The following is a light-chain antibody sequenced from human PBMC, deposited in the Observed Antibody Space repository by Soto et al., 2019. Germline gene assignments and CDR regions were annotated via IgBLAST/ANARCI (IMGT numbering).Light chain of an antibody. CDR1: QNLLYSSNNKDY. Sequence: DLVMTQSPDSLAVSLGARATITCKSSQNLLYSSNNKDYLAWYQQKPGQPPKVLIYWASTRESGVPDRFSGSGSATEFTLTISRLQAEDVAVYFCQQYYTSPYSFGQVTKLELK. J-gene: IGKJ2*03. CDR2: WAS. V-gene: IGKV4-1*01. CDR3: QQYYTSPYS.